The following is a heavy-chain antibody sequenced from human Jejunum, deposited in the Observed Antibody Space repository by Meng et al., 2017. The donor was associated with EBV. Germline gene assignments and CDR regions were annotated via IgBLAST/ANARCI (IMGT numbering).Heavy chain of an antibody. CDR1: GGSITSSDW. V-gene: IGHV4-4*02. J-gene: IGHJ4*02. CDR3: ARASWERLLEY. D-gene: IGHD1-26*01. CDR2: TSHRGIT. Sequence: QVQPQESGPGLVNPSXXXXLTCAVSGGSITSSDWWTWVRQPPGEGLEWIGETSHRGITYYNPSLESRVTISIDTSKSQFSLRLRSVTAADTAVYYCARASWERLLEYWGQGTLVTVAS.